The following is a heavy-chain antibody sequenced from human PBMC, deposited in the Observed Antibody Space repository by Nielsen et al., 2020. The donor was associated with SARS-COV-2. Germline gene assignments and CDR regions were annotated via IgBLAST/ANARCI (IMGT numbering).Heavy chain of an antibody. CDR1: GFTFSNHE. V-gene: IGHV3-30-3*01. J-gene: IGHJ4*02. Sequence: GESLKISCAASGFTFSNHEMNWVRQAPGKGLEWVAVISYDGSNKYYADSVKGRFTISRDNSKSTLYLQMNSLRAEDTAVYYCARDSTYYYDSSGWGYFDYWGQGTLVTVSS. CDR2: ISYDGSNK. CDR3: ARDSTYYYDSSGWGYFDY. D-gene: IGHD3-22*01.